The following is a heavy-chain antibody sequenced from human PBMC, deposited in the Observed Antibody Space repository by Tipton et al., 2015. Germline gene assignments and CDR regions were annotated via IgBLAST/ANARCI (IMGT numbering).Heavy chain of an antibody. CDR2: IFSGGNS. Sequence: TLSLTCTVSNASITNYYWSWIRQPPGKGLEWIGEIFSGGNSNYNPSLKSRVTMSVDTSKNQFSLRLSSVTAADTAVYYCARDGATYSYFDHWGQGTPVTVSS. V-gene: IGHV4-59*01. CDR1: NASITNYY. CDR3: ARDGATYSYFDH. J-gene: IGHJ4*02. D-gene: IGHD4/OR15-4a*01.